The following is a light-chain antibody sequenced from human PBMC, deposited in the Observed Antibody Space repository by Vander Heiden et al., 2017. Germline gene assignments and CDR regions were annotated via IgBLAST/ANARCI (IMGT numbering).Light chain of an antibody. CDR1: RSNIGRYP. Sequence: QSVLTQPPPASWPPGGRVTIACAGSRSNIGRYPVSWYQHLPGTAPKLLMSINDQRPSGVPDRFSGSKSGTSASLAISGLQSEDEADYYCAAWDDSLNGLYVFGTGTKVTVL. CDR2: IND. J-gene: IGLJ1*01. V-gene: IGLV1-44*01. CDR3: AAWDDSLNGLYV.